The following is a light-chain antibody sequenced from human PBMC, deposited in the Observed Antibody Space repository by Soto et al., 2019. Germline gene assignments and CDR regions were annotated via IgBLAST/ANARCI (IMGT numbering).Light chain of an antibody. CDR3: SSYAGSNNFVV. Sequence: QSALTQPPSASGSPGQSVTISCTGTSSDVGSHNYVSWYQQHPGQAPKLMIYEVSKRPSGVPDRFSGSKSGNTASLTVSGLQAEDEADYYCSSYAGSNNFVVFGGGTKLTVL. V-gene: IGLV2-8*01. CDR2: EVS. CDR1: SSDVGSHNY. J-gene: IGLJ2*01.